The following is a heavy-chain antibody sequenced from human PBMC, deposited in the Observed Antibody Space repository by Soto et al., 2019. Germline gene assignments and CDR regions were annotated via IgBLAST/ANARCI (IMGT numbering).Heavy chain of an antibody. CDR2: IKSKADGGTT. CDR3: LLNYYDTSGSYPYYFDY. CDR1: GFTFRNAW. D-gene: IGHD3-22*01. J-gene: IGHJ4*02. V-gene: IGHV3-15*01. Sequence: GGSLRLSCAASGFTFRNAWMSWVRQAPGRGLEWVGRIKSKADGGTTDYAAPVQGRFSISRDDSKNTLYLQMNSLKTEDTAVYYCLLNYYDTSGSYPYYFDYWGQGTLVTV.